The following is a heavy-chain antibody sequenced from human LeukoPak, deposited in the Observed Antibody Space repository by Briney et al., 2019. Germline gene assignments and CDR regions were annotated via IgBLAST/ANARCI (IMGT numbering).Heavy chain of an antibody. CDR1: GFTFSNYD. CDR2: IRNDGSNE. Sequence: PGGSLRLSCAASGFTFSNYDMRWVRQAPGKGLEWVAFIRNDGSNEYYADSVKGRFTVSRDNSQNTQYLQMNSLSPEDTALYYCATGSCSATSCSRYLDYWGQGTLVTVSS. CDR3: ATGSCSATSCSRYLDY. V-gene: IGHV3-30*02. D-gene: IGHD2-2*03. J-gene: IGHJ4*02.